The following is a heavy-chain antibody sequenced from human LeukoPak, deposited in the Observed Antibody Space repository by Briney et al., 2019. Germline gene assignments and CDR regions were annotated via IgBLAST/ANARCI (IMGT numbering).Heavy chain of an antibody. Sequence: ASVRVSCKASGYSFTSYDLKWVRQAPGEGLEWMGWMNPNTGNTGYAQKFQGRVTITRNTSISTAYMELNSLRSEDTAVYYCAREWGGGDVFDIWGQGTMVTVSS. J-gene: IGHJ3*02. CDR2: MNPNTGNT. V-gene: IGHV1-8*03. CDR3: AREWGGGDVFDI. CDR1: GYSFTSYD. D-gene: IGHD1-26*01.